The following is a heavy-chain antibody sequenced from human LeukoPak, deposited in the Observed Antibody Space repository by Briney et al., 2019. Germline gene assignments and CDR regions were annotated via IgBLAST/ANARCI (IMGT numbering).Heavy chain of an antibody. J-gene: IGHJ6*04. CDR3: ASALNYYYGMDV. CDR2: IYHSGSA. V-gene: IGHV4-38-2*01. CDR1: GYSISSGYY. Sequence: SSETLSLTCAVSGYSISSGYYWGWIRQPPGKGLEWIGIIYHSGSAYYNPSLESRVTISVDTSKNQFSLKLSSVTAADTAVYYCASALNYYYGMDVWGKGTTVTVSS.